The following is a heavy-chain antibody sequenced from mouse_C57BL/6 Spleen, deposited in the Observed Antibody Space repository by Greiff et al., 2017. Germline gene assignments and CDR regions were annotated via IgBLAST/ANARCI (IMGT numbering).Heavy chain of an antibody. V-gene: IGHV5-17*01. CDR3: AKGTVGYWYFDV. CDR2: ISSGSSTI. D-gene: IGHD2-14*01. CDR1: GFTFSDYG. Sequence: DVKLVESGGGLVKPGGSLKLSCAASGFTFSDYGMHWVRQAPEKGLEWVAYISSGSSTIYYADTVKGRFTISRDNAKNTLFLQMTSLRSEDTAMYYCAKGTVGYWYFDVWGTGTTVTVSS. J-gene: IGHJ1*03.